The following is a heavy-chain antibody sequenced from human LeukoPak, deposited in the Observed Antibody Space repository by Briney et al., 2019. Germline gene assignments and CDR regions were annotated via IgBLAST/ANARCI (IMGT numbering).Heavy chain of an antibody. V-gene: IGHV3-21*01. CDR3: ARNRGDPSYFDY. CDR2: ISTSSSYI. D-gene: IGHD4-17*01. J-gene: IGHJ4*02. CDR1: GFTFNGYS. Sequence: PGGSLRLSCAASGFTFNGYSMNWVRQAPGKGLEWVSSISTSSSYIYYADSVKGRFTISRNNPKNSLYLQMNSLRAEDTAVYYCARNRGDPSYFDYWGQGTLVTVSS.